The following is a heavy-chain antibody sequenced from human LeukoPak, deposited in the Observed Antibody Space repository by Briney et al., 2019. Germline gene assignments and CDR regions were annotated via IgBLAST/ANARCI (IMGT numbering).Heavy chain of an antibody. V-gene: IGHV3-53*01. CDR1: GFTVSSNY. CDR3: ATQQQLGAFDI. D-gene: IGHD6-13*01. Sequence: PGGSLRLSCVASGFTVSSNYMSWVRQAPGKGLEWVSVIYSGGSTYYADSVKGRFTISRDNSKNTLYLQMNSLRAEDTAVYYCATQQQLGAFDIWGQGTMVTVSS. J-gene: IGHJ3*02. CDR2: IYSGGST.